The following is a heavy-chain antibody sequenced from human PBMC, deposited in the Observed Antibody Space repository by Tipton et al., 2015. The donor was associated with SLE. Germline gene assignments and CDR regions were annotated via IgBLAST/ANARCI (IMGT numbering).Heavy chain of an antibody. V-gene: IGHV3-48*01. CDR3: ARYPESNYHWFGP. CDR2: ISSSSSTI. D-gene: IGHD4-11*01. J-gene: IGHJ5*02. CDR1: GFTFSSYS. Sequence: SLRLSCAASGFTFSSYSMNWVRQASGKGLEWVSYISSSSSTIYYADSVKGRFTISRDNAKNSLYLQMNSLRAEDTAVYYCARYPESNYHWFGPWGQGALATVSS.